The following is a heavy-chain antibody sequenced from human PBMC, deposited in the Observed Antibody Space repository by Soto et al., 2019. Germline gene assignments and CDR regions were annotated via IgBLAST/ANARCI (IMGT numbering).Heavy chain of an antibody. D-gene: IGHD1-26*01. Sequence: QVQLVESGGGVVQPGRSLRLSCAASGFTFSSYGMHWVRQAPGKGLECVAIITYDGSNKYYADSVKGRFTISRDNSKNTLYLQMNTLSGGDTAVYYCAKDRGGSHTRGYGMDVWGQGTTVTVSS. CDR3: AKDRGGSHTRGYGMDV. CDR2: ITYDGSNK. V-gene: IGHV3-30*18. CDR1: GFTFSSYG. J-gene: IGHJ6*02.